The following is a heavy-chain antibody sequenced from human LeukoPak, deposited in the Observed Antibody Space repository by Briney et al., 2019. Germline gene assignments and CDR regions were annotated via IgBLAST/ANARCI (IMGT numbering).Heavy chain of an antibody. CDR2: IYTSGST. Sequence: SETLSLTCTVCGGSISYFYWSWIRQPAGKGLEWIGRIYTSGSTNYNPSLKSRVTMSVDTSKNQFSLKLSSVTAADTAVYYCARVVNGYYYYYMDVWGKGTTVTVSS. J-gene: IGHJ6*03. V-gene: IGHV4-4*07. CDR1: GGSISYFY. D-gene: IGHD2-8*01. CDR3: ARVVNGYYYYYMDV.